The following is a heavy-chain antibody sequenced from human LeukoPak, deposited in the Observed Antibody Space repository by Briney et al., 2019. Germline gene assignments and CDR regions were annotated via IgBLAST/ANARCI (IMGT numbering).Heavy chain of an antibody. CDR2: IYYSGST. J-gene: IGHJ5*02. Sequence: SETLSLTCTVSGVSISSYYWSWIRQPPGKGLEWIGYIYYSGSTNYNPSLKSRVTISVDTSKNQFSLKLSSVTAADTAVYYCARRSSGWRGWFDPWGQGTLVTVSS. CDR1: GVSISSYY. CDR3: ARRSSGWRGWFDP. D-gene: IGHD6-19*01. V-gene: IGHV4-59*01.